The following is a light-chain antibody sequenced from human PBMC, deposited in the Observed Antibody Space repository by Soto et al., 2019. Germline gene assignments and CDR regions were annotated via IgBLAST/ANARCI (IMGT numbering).Light chain of an antibody. CDR2: GAS. J-gene: IGKJ1*01. CDR1: QSVSSSY. CDR3: QQYGSSPRT. Sequence: ELVLWLSPGPLSLSAGERHTLSCRASQSVSSSYLAWYQQKTGQAPRLLIYGASSRATGIPDRFSSSRSGTDSTLTISRLEPEDVAVYYCQQYGSSPRTFGQGTK. V-gene: IGKV3-20*01.